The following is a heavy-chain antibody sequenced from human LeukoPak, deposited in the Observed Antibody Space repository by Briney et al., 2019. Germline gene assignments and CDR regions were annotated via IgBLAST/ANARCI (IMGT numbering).Heavy chain of an antibody. CDR1: GFTISSYW. D-gene: IGHD3/OR15-3a*01. Sequence: GGSLRLSCAASGFTISSYWMHWVRQAPGKGLGWVSRINSDGSSITYAASVKGRFTISRDNAKNTLYLQMNSLRAEDTAVYYCARDGPAYHWGQGTLVTVSS. V-gene: IGHV3-74*03. J-gene: IGHJ4*02. CDR3: ARDGPAYH. CDR2: INSDGSSI.